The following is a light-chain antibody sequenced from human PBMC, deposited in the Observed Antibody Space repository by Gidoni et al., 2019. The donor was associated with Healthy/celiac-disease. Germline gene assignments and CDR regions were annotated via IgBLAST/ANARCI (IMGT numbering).Light chain of an antibody. CDR2: EVS. V-gene: IGLV2-14*01. J-gene: IGLJ2*01. Sequence: QSALTQPASVSGSPGPSITISCTGTSSDVGGYNYVSWYQQHPGKAPKLIIYEVSYRPSGVSNRFSASKSGNTASLTISGLQAEDEADYYCSSYTSSSTPVVFGGGTKLTVL. CDR1: SSDVGGYNY. CDR3: SSYTSSSTPVV.